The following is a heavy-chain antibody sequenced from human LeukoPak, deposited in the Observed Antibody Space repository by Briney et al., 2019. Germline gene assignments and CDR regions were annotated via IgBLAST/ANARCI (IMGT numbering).Heavy chain of an antibody. J-gene: IGHJ6*02. CDR3: ARVATKPLVYYYGMDV. V-gene: IGHV1-8*01. CDR1: GYTFTSYD. CDR2: MNPNSGNT. Sequence: GASVKVSCKASGYTFTSYDINWVRQATGQGLEWMGWMNPNSGNTGYAQKFQGRVTMTRNTSISTAYMELSSLRSEDTAVYYCARVATKPLVYYYGMDVWGRGTTVTVSS. D-gene: IGHD5-12*01.